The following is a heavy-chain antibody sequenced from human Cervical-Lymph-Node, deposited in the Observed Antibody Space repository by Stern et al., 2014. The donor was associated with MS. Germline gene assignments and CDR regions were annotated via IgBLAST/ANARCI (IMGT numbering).Heavy chain of an antibody. CDR2: IYHSGST. CDR1: GGSISSSNW. J-gene: IGHJ4*02. Sequence: VQLVESGPGLVKPSGTLSLTCAVSGGSISSSNWWSWVRQPPGKGLEWIGEIYHSGSTNYNPALKGRVTISVEKSKNQFSLKLSSVTAADTAVYYCARRITMVRGASTDWGQGTLVTVSS. D-gene: IGHD3-10*01. CDR3: ARRITMVRGASTD. V-gene: IGHV4-4*02.